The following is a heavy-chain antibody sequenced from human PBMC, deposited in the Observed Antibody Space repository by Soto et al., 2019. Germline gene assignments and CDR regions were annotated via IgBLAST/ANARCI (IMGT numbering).Heavy chain of an antibody. D-gene: IGHD6-19*01. CDR2: IYSGGST. J-gene: IGHJ1*01. CDR1: GFTVSSNY. Sequence: EVQLVESGGGLVQPGGPLRLSCAASGFTVSSNYMSWVRQAPGKGLEWVSVIYSGGSTYYADSVKGRFTISRDNSKNTLYLQMNSLRAEDTAVYYCARDRIAVAGNPEYFQHWGQGTLVTVSS. V-gene: IGHV3-66*01. CDR3: ARDRIAVAGNPEYFQH.